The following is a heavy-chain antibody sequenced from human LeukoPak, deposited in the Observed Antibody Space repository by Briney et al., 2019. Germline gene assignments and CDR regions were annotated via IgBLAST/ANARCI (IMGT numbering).Heavy chain of an antibody. Sequence: PGGSLRLSCAASGFTFSGYEMNWVRQAPGKGPEWVSYISSSGSTIYYADSVKGRFTISRDNAKNSLYLQMNSLRAEDTAVYYCARGVVAVLYYWGQGTLVTVSS. CDR3: ARGVVAVLYY. V-gene: IGHV3-48*03. CDR2: ISSSGSTI. CDR1: GFTFSGYE. D-gene: IGHD3-22*01. J-gene: IGHJ4*02.